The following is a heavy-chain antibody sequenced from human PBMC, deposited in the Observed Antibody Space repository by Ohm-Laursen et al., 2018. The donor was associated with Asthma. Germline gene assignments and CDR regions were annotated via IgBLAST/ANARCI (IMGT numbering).Heavy chain of an antibody. Sequence: SLRLSCSASGFTFSSYAMHWVRQAPGKGLEWVAVISYDGSNKYYADSVKGRFTISRDNSKNTLYLQMNSLRAEDTAVYYCAGLWFRELPSSLDYWGQGTLVTVSS. V-gene: IGHV3-30-3*01. D-gene: IGHD3-10*01. J-gene: IGHJ4*02. CDR3: AGLWFRELPSSLDY. CDR1: GFTFSSYA. CDR2: ISYDGSNK.